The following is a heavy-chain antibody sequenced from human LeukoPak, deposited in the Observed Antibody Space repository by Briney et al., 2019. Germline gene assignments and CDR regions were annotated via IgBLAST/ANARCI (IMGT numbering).Heavy chain of an antibody. CDR2: ISSSTTYI. V-gene: IGHV3-21*01. CDR1: GFPFNSYN. J-gene: IGHJ4*02. Sequence: GGTLRLSCAASGFPFNSYNMHWVRQAPGKGLEWVSSISSSTTYIYYADSVKGRFTISRDNAKNSLYLQMNSLRVEDTAVYYCARDGPADYWGQGTLVTVSS. D-gene: IGHD2-2*01. CDR3: ARDGPADY.